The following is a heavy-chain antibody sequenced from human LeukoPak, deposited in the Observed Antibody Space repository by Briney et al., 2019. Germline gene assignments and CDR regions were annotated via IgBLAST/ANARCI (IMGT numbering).Heavy chain of an antibody. V-gene: IGHV1-2*02. D-gene: IGHD4-17*01. CDR3: ARGGDDYVYYYYYGMDV. J-gene: IGHJ6*02. Sequence: ASVKVSCKASGYTFTGYYMHWVRQAPGQGLEWMGWINPNSGGTNYAQKLQGRVTMTTDTSTSTAYMELRSLRSDDTAVYYCARGGDDYVYYYYYGMDVWGQGTTVTVSS. CDR1: GYTFTGYY. CDR2: INPNSGGT.